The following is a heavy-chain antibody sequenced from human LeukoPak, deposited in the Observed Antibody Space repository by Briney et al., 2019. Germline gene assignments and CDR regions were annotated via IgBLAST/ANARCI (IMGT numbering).Heavy chain of an antibody. Sequence: GGSLRLSCAASGFTFSSYWMHWVRQAPGKGLVWVSRINSDGSSTSYADSVKGRFTISRDNAKNTLYLQMNSLRAEDTAVYYCARGGDYLSICSSTSCYITGSRRAFDIWGQGTMVTVSS. V-gene: IGHV3-74*01. J-gene: IGHJ3*02. CDR3: ARGGDYLSICSSTSCYITGSRRAFDI. D-gene: IGHD2-2*02. CDR1: GFTFSSYW. CDR2: INSDGSST.